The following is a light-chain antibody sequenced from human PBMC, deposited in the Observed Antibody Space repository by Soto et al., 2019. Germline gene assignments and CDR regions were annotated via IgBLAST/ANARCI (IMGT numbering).Light chain of an antibody. CDR1: QSLRNNY. Sequence: EIVLTQSQRTLSLSPGERATLSCRASQSLRNNYLAWYQQKPGQTPRLLIHSASSRATGIPDRFSGSGSGTDFTLTISRLEPEDFAVYYCQQFNNSSLTFGGGTKVEIK. J-gene: IGKJ4*01. CDR3: QQFNNSSLT. V-gene: IGKV3-20*01. CDR2: SAS.